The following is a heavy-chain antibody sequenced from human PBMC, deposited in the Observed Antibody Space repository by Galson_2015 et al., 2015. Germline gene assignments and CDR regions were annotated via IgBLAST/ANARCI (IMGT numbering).Heavy chain of an antibody. D-gene: IGHD3-16*02. CDR3: ARDQAMITFGGVIAYFDY. J-gene: IGHJ4*02. Sequence: SLRLSCAASGFTFSSYAMSWVRQAPGKGLEWVSAISGSGGSTYYADSVKGRFTISRDNSKNTLYLQMNSLRAEDTAVYYCARDQAMITFGGVIAYFDYWGQGTLVTVSS. CDR2: ISGSGGST. V-gene: IGHV3-23*01. CDR1: GFTFSSYA.